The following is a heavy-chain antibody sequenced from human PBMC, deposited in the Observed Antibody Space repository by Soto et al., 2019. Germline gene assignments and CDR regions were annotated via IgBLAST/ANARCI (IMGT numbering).Heavy chain of an antibody. V-gene: IGHV5-51*01. J-gene: IGHJ6*02. CDR1: GYSFTSYW. D-gene: IGHD5-12*01. CDR3: ARSEATIDYYYYGMDV. CDR2: IYPGDSDT. Sequence: GESLKISCNGSGYSFTSYWNGWVRQMPGKGLEWMGIIYPGDSDTRYSPSFQGQVTISADKSISTAYLQWSSLKASDTAMYYCARSEATIDYYYYGMDVWGQGTTVTVSS.